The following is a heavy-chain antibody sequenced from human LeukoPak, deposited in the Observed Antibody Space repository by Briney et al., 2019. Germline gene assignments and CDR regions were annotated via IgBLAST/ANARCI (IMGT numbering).Heavy chain of an antibody. CDR2: IIPIFGTA. CDR3: ARDTAVVPAAIRPHFDY. Sequence: SVKVSCKASGGTFSSYAISWVRHAPGQGREWMGGIIPIFGTANYAPKFKGRVTITADESTSQAYMALGTLRSEDTAVYFCARDTAVVPAAIRPHFDYWGQGTLVTVSS. CDR1: GGTFSSYA. J-gene: IGHJ4*02. D-gene: IGHD2-2*01. V-gene: IGHV1-69*13.